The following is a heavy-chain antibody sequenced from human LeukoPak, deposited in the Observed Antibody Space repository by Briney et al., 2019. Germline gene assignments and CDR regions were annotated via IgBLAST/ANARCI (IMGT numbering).Heavy chain of an antibody. CDR1: GGSISSYY. V-gene: IGHV4-59*08. CDR2: IYYSGGT. J-gene: IGHJ4*02. CDR3: ARTRYCRSTTCYYFDY. D-gene: IGHD2-2*01. Sequence: KSSETLSLTCTVSGGSISSYYWSWIRQPPGKGLEWIGYIYYSGGTNYNPSLKSRVTISVDTSKNQFSLKLSSVTAADTAVYYCARTRYCRSTTCYYFDYWGQGTLVTVSS.